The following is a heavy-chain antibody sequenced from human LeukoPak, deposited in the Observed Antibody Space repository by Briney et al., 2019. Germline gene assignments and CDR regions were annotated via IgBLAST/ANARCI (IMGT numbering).Heavy chain of an antibody. Sequence: PGGSLRLSCAASGFTFSNYNMHWVRQAPGKGLECISYVSSSSSTIYNADSVKGRFTISRDNAKNSLFLQMNSLRAEDTAVYFCVRERYCTTATCYVGVPFDYWGQGTLVTVSS. CDR1: GFTFSNYN. V-gene: IGHV3-48*01. J-gene: IGHJ4*02. CDR2: VSSSSSTI. D-gene: IGHD2-2*01. CDR3: VRERYCTTATCYVGVPFDY.